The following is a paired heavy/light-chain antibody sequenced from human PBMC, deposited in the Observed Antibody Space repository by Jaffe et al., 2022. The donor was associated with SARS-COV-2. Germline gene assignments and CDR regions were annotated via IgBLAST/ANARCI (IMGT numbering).Heavy chain of an antibody. Sequence: EVQLVESGGGLVQPGGSLRLSCSASGFSFTDYGMRWARQAPGKGLEYVSSITYNGGSTFYADSVKGRFIVSRDNSKNTVYLQMSSLRAEDTAVYYCVNGGATSGGVSGIYWGQGTLVTVSS. D-gene: IGHD3-3*01. CDR3: VNGGATSGGVSGIY. J-gene: IGHJ4*02. CDR1: GFSFTDYG. CDR2: ITYNGGST. V-gene: IGHV3-64D*09.
Light chain of an antibody. V-gene: IGKV3-11*01. CDR1: QSVSNY. CDR3: HQRSNWPYT. J-gene: IGKJ2*01. CDR2: DAS. Sequence: EIVLAQSPVTLSLSPGERATLSCRATQSVSNYLAWYQQRPGQAPRLLIYDASNRATGIPARFSGSGSGTDFTLTISSLEPEDFAVYYCHQRSNWPYTFGQGTKLEIK.